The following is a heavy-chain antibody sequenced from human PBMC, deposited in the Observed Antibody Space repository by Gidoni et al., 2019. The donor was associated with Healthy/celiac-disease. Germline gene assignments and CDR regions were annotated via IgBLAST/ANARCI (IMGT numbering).Heavy chain of an antibody. J-gene: IGHJ2*01. CDR3: AKPYSSGSRNWYFDL. Sequence: EVQLLESGGGLVQPGGSLKLSCAASGLTFISYAMSWVRQAPGKGLEWVSAISGSGGSTYYADSVKGRFTISRDNSKNTLYLQMNSLRAEDTAVYYCAKPYSSGSRNWYFDLWGRGTLVTVSS. V-gene: IGHV3-23*01. CDR2: ISGSGGST. D-gene: IGHD6-19*01. CDR1: GLTFISYA.